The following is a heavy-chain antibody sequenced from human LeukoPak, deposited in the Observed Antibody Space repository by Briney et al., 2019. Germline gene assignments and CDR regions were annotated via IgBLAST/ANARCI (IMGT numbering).Heavy chain of an antibody. CDR3: ARLPGGVVIDAGLY. D-gene: IGHD2-21*01. CDR2: ISSSGSTI. J-gene: IGHJ4*02. CDR1: GFTFSSYE. Sequence: GSLRLSCAASGFTFSSYEMNWVRQAPGKGLEWVSYISSSGSTIYYADSVKGRFTISRDNAKNSLYLQMNSLRAEDTAMYYCARLPGGVVIDAGLYWGQGTLVTVSS. V-gene: IGHV3-48*03.